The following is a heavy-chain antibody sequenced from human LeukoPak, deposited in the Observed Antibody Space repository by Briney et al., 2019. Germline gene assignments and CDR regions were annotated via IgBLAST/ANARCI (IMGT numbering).Heavy chain of an antibody. D-gene: IGHD6-19*01. CDR3: ARDPSYTSGYFDD. CDR1: GFTFSAYW. CDR2: IEGDGSST. V-gene: IGHV3-74*01. J-gene: IGHJ4*02. Sequence: GGSLRLSCAASGFTFSAYWMHWVRQVPGKGLVWVSRIEGDGSSTSYADSVKGRFTISRDNAKNTLDLQMNSLRAEDTAVYYCARDPSYTSGYFDDWGQGTPVIVSS.